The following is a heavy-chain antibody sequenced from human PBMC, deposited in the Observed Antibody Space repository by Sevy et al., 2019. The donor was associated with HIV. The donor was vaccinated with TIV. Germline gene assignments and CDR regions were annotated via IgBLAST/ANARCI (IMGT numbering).Heavy chain of an antibody. D-gene: IGHD6-6*01. V-gene: IGHV3-30*02. CDR2: IRYDGSTK. Sequence: QQRGSLRLSCAASGFTFSIYGMHWVRQAPGKGLEWVACIRYDGSTKYYADSVKGRFTISRDNSKNTLYLQMNSLRAEDTAVYYCAKDLTGRYSSSSGDFDYWGQGTLVTVSS. J-gene: IGHJ4*02. CDR1: GFTFSIYG. CDR3: AKDLTGRYSSSSGDFDY.